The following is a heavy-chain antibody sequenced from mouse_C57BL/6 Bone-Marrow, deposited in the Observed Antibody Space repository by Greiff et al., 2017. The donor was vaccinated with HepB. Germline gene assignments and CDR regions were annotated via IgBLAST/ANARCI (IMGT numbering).Heavy chain of an antibody. V-gene: IGHV1-82*01. J-gene: IGHJ1*03. CDR3: ARKGANWDWYFDV. CDR1: GYAFSSSW. D-gene: IGHD4-1*01. CDR2: IYPGDGDT. Sequence: QVQLQQSGPELVKPGASVKISCKASGYAFSSSWMNWVKQRPGKGLEWIGRIYPGDGDTNYNGKFKGKATLTADKSSSTAYMQLSSLTSEDSAVYFCARKGANWDWYFDVWGTGTTVTVSS.